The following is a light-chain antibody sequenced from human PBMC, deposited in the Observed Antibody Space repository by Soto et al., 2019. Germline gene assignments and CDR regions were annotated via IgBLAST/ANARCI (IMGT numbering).Light chain of an antibody. J-gene: IGKJ1*01. CDR1: QGFSNY. CDR3: QKYKNDSRT. Sequence: DIQMTQSPSTLSASVGDTVTITCRASQGFSNYLAWYQQKPGQVPKLLIYAASTLQTGVPSRFSGSGSGTEFTLTISSLRPEDFATYYWQKYKNDSRTFGQGTKVEIK. CDR2: AAS. V-gene: IGKV1-27*01.